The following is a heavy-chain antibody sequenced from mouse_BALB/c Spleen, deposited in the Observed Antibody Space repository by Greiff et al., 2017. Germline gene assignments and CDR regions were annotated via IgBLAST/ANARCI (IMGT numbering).Heavy chain of an antibody. D-gene: IGHD4-1*01. CDR1: GYSITSGYY. J-gene: IGHJ3*01. V-gene: IGHV3-6*02. CDR3: ARANWAWFAY. CDR2: ISYDGSN. Sequence: VQLKESGPGLVKPSQSLSLTCSVTGYSITSGYYWNWIRQFPGNKLEWMGYISYDGSNNYNPSLKNRISITRDTSKNQFFLKLNSVTTEDTATYYCARANWAWFAYWGQGTLVTVSA.